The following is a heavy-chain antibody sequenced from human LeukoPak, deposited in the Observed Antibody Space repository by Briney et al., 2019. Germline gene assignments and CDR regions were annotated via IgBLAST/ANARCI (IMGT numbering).Heavy chain of an antibody. Sequence: ASVKVSCTASGYTFTSYGISWVRQAPGQGLEWMGWISAYNGNTNYAQKLQGRVTMTTDTSTSTAYMELRSLRSDDTAVYYCARGLYDYDSSGYYFDYWGQGTLVTVSS. J-gene: IGHJ4*02. V-gene: IGHV1-18*01. D-gene: IGHD3-22*01. CDR2: ISAYNGNT. CDR1: GYTFTSYG. CDR3: ARGLYDYDSSGYYFDY.